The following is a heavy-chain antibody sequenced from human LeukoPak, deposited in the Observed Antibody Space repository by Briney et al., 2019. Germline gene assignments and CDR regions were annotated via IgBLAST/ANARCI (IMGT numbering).Heavy chain of an antibody. V-gene: IGHV1-8*01. CDR3: ARTPGKYGFWSGYYNYYYYMDV. D-gene: IGHD3-3*01. Sequence: ASVKVSCKASGYTFTSYDINWVRQATGQGLEWMGWMNPNSGNTGYAQKFQGRVTMTRNTSISTAYMELSSLRSEDTAVYYCARTPGKYGFWSGYYNYYYYMDVWGKGTTVTVSS. CDR1: GYTFTSYD. CDR2: MNPNSGNT. J-gene: IGHJ6*03.